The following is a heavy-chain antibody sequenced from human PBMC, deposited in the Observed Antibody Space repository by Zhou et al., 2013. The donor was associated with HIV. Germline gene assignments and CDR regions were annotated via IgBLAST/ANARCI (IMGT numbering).Heavy chain of an antibody. V-gene: IGHV1-2*02. CDR1: GGTFSTYG. D-gene: IGHD3-16*01. Sequence: QVQLVQSGAEVKKPGSSVKVSCKTSGGTFSTYGISWVRQAPGQGLEWMGWINPNSGDTKSAQNFQGRVTMTRDTSIRTAYMELTRLRSDDTAVYYCARESNASGRGRSMDHWGQGTRVIVS. J-gene: IGHJ4*02. CDR3: ARESNASGRGRSMDH. CDR2: INPNSGDT.